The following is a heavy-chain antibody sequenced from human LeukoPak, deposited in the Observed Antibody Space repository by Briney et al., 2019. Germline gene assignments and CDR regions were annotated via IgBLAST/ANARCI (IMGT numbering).Heavy chain of an antibody. Sequence: GGSLRLSCAASGFTFYDYAMHWVRQAPGKGLEWVSGISWNSGSIGYADSVKGRFTISRDNAKNSLYLQMNSLRAEDTALYYCAKDLSSGWYGDAFDIWGQGTMVTVSS. CDR3: AKDLSSGWYGDAFDI. D-gene: IGHD6-19*01. V-gene: IGHV3-9*01. CDR1: GFTFYDYA. CDR2: ISWNSGSI. J-gene: IGHJ3*02.